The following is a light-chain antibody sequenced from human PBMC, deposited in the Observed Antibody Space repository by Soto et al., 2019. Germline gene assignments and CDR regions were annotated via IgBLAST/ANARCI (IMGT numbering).Light chain of an antibody. CDR1: SSDVGGYNY. CDR3: SSYAGSNNWV. J-gene: IGLJ3*02. V-gene: IGLV2-8*01. CDR2: DVS. Sequence: QSALTQPASVSGSPGQSITISCTGTSSDVGGYNYVSWYQQHPGKAPKVMIYDVSKRPSGVPDRFSGSKSGNTASLTVSGLQAEDEADYYCSSYAGSNNWVFGGGTKLTVL.